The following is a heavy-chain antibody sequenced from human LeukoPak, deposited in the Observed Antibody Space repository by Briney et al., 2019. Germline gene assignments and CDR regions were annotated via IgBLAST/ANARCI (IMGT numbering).Heavy chain of an antibody. D-gene: IGHD5-12*01. Sequence: SETLSLTCVVSGGSISSSTWWTWVRLPPGKGLEWIGEIFHSGSTNLNPSLKSRLTMSVDESRHQFSLKLTSVTAADTAVYYCVRDVIGGVATRFDYWGQGTLVTVSS. CDR3: VRDVIGGVATRFDY. V-gene: IGHV4-4*02. CDR2: IFHSGST. J-gene: IGHJ4*02. CDR1: GGSISSSTW.